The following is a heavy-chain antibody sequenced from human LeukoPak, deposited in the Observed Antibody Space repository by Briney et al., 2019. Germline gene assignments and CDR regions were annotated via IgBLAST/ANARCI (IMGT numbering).Heavy chain of an antibody. CDR1: GGSFSGYH. CDR3: ARTTYFYDTSGYYYGN. D-gene: IGHD3-22*01. V-gene: IGHV4-34*01. Sequence: SETLSLTCGVYGGSFSGYHWSWIRQPPGKGLEWIGEIKYSGSSNYNPSLKSRVNISVVTSKNQFSLKLSSVTAADTAVYYCARTTYFYDTSGYYYGNWGQGTLVTVSS. CDR2: IKYSGSS. J-gene: IGHJ4*02.